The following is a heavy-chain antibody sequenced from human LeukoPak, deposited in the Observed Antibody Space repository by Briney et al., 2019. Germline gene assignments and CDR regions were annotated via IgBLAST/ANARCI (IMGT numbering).Heavy chain of an antibody. CDR2: IRQDGSEK. V-gene: IGHV3-7*01. CDR3: ARLADYDRSGYFDY. CDR1: GLTFSSYW. D-gene: IGHD3-22*01. J-gene: IGHJ4*02. Sequence: AGGSLRLSCAASGLTFSSYWMIWVRQAPGKGLEWVANIRQDGSEKYYVASVRGRFSISRDNAKNSLYLQMNSLRGEDTAVYYCARLADYDRSGYFDYWGQGTLVTVSS.